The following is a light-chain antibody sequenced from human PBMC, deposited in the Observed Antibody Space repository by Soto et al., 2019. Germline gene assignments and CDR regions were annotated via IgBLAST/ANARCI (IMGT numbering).Light chain of an antibody. CDR1: QSVSSY. J-gene: IGKJ4*01. CDR2: GAS. V-gene: IGKV3-11*01. CDR3: LQRSNWLT. Sequence: EIVLTQSPATLSLSPGERATLSCRASQSVSSYLAWYQQKPGQAPMLLIYGASNRATGIPARFSGSGSGTDFTLTISSLEPEDSAVYYCLQRSNWLTFGGGTKVEIK.